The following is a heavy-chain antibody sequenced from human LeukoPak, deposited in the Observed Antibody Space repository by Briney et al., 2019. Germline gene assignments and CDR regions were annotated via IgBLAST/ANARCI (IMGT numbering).Heavy chain of an antibody. CDR2: INSNSGGT. Sequence: ASVKVSCKASGYTFTGYYMHWVRQAPGQGLEWMGWINSNSGGTNYAQKFQGRVTMTRDTSISTAYMELSRLRSDDTAVYYCARGVMTTVTTVRLGRWFDPWGQGTLVTVSS. J-gene: IGHJ5*02. D-gene: IGHD4-17*01. CDR1: GYTFTGYY. V-gene: IGHV1-2*02. CDR3: ARGVMTTVTTVRLGRWFDP.